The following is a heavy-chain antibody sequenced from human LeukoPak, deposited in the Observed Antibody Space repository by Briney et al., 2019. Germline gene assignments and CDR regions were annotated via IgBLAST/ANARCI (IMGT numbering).Heavy chain of an antibody. CDR2: IRDSGAST. J-gene: IGHJ3*02. CDR1: GFTFPTYA. Sequence: PGGSLRLSYAASGFTFPTYAMSWARQAPGKGLQWVSVIRDSGASTYYADSVKGRFTISRDNSKNTLYLQMNSLRAEDTAVYYCAKAGRSGWYPGWPFDIWGQGTMVTVSS. CDR3: AKAGRSGWYPGWPFDI. V-gene: IGHV3-23*01. D-gene: IGHD6-19*01.